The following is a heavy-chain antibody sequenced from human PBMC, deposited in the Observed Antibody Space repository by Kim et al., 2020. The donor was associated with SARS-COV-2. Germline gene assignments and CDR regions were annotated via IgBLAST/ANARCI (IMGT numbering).Heavy chain of an antibody. V-gene: IGHV4-39*01. CDR1: GASITQTFYY. D-gene: IGHD4-17*01. CDR3: VRHSTVSSFPFQP. J-gene: IGHJ1*01. CDR2: MYHNGNT. Sequence: SETLSLTCTVSGASITQTFYYWGWIRQPPGKGLEWIGSMYHNGNTYYNPALWGRVTISADTSQNQFSLRLTSVTAADTAVYYCVRHSTVSSFPFQPWGRG.